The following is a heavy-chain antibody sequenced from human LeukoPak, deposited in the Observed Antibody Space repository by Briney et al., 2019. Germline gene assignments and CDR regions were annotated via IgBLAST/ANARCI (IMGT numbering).Heavy chain of an antibody. CDR2: ISGSGGGT. J-gene: IGHJ4*02. Sequence: GGSLRLSCAASGFTFSSYAMGWVRQAPGKGLEWVSAISGSGGGTYYADSVKGRFTISRDNSKNTLYLQMNSPRAEDTAVYYCAKAGYAYSYGYYFDYWGQGTLVTVSS. CDR3: AKAGYAYSYGYYFDY. D-gene: IGHD5-18*01. CDR1: GFTFSSYA. V-gene: IGHV3-23*01.